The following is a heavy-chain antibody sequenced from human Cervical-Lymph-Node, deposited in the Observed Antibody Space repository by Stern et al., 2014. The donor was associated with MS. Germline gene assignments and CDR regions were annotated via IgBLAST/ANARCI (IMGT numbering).Heavy chain of an antibody. D-gene: IGHD6-13*01. V-gene: IGHV4-31*03. CDR1: GGSINNGSYY. Sequence: QLQLQESGPGLVKPSQTLSLICTVSGGSINNGSYYWNWIRQHPVKGLEWIGSIHRSGSTYYNPSLKSRVTISVDTSKNHFSVNLASVTAADTAVYYCAREGARGAAGSWGQGTLVTVSS. CDR2: IHRSGST. CDR3: AREGARGAAGS. J-gene: IGHJ4*02.